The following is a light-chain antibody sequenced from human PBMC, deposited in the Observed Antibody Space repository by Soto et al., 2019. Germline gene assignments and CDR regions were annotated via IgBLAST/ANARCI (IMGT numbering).Light chain of an antibody. J-gene: IGKJ4*01. CDR2: ASS. CDR1: QGISDY. CDR3: QKYDNAPLT. V-gene: IGKV1-27*01. Sequence: DIQMTQSPSSLSASVGDRVTITCRTSQGISDYLAWYQQKPGKVPKLLIYASSTLQSGVPSRFSASGSGTDFTLTISSLQPEDVASYYCQKYDNAPLTFGGGTKVEIK.